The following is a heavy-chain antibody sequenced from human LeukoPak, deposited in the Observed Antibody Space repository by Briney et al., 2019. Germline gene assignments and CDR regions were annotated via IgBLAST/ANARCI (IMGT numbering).Heavy chain of an antibody. J-gene: IGHJ4*02. V-gene: IGHV4-39*01. CDR1: GGSISSSSYY. CDR2: IYYSGST. Sequence: PSETLSPTCTVSGGSISSSSYYWGWIRQPPGKGLEWIGSIYYSGSTYYNPSLKSRVTISVDTSKNQFSLKLSSVTAADTAVYYCARRLMVRGVISYWGQGTLVTVSS. D-gene: IGHD3-10*01. CDR3: ARRLMVRGVISY.